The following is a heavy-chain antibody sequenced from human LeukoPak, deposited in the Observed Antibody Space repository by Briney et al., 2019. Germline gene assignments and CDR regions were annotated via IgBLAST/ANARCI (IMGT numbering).Heavy chain of an antibody. CDR1: GFTFSSYG. CDR2: ISSSSSYI. D-gene: IGHD4-11*01. J-gene: IGHJ3*02. V-gene: IGHV3-21*01. CDR3: ARGNSNYGYVLDI. Sequence: GGSLRLSCAASGFTFSSYGMNWVRQAPGKGLEWVSSISSSSSYIYYADSVKGRFTISRDNARTSLYLQMNSLRAEDTAVYYCARGNSNYGYVLDIWGQGTMVTVSS.